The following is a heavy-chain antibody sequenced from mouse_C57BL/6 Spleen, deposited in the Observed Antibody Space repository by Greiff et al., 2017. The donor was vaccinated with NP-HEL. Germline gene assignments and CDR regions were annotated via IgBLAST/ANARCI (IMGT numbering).Heavy chain of an antibody. CDR1: GYSITSGYY. V-gene: IGHV3-6*01. J-gene: IGHJ2*01. Sequence: EVQLQQSGPGLVNPSQSLSLTCSVSGYSITSGYYWYWIRKSPGNKLEWMGYISYDGSNHYNPSLKNRISITRDTSKNQFFLKLNSVTTEDTATYYCARHGYDGDFDYWGQGTTLTVSS. D-gene: IGHD2-2*01. CDR2: ISYDGSN. CDR3: ARHGYDGDFDY.